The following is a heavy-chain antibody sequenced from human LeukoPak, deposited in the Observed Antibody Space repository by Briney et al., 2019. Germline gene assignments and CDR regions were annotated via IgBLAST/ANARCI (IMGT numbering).Heavy chain of an antibody. CDR2: IYYSGST. J-gene: IGHJ4*02. CDR1: GGSISSSTHY. CDR3: ARTGYLGIDY. D-gene: IGHD5-12*01. V-gene: IGHV4-39*01. Sequence: SETLSLTCTVSGGSISSSTHYWGWIRQPPGKGLEWIGSIYYSGSTYYNPSLKSRVTISVDTSKNQFSLKLSSVTAADTAVFYCARTGYLGIDYWGQGTLVTVSS.